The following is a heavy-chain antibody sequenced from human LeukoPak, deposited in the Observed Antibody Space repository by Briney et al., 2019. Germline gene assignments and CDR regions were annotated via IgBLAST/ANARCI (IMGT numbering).Heavy chain of an antibody. CDR3: AGDSGSYPQYYFDY. V-gene: IGHV1-46*01. Sequence: ASVKVSCKPSGYTFSTYYMHRVRQAPGQGLEWMGIVNPRSGSASYAQKFQGRLTMARDTSTSTVYMELSSLRSEDTAMYYCAGDSGSYPQYYFDYWGQGTLVTVSS. CDR1: GYTFSTYY. J-gene: IGHJ4*02. CDR2: VNPRSGSA. D-gene: IGHD1-26*01.